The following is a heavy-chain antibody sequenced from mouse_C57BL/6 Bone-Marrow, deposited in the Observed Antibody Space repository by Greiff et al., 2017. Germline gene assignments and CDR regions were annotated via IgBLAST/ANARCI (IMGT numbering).Heavy chain of an antibody. CDR3: AREDDYEGFAY. J-gene: IGHJ3*01. V-gene: IGHV1-69*01. D-gene: IGHD2-4*01. CDR1: GYTFTSYW. Sequence: QVQLKQSGAELVMPGASVKLSCKASGYTFTSYWMHWVKQRPGQGLEWIGEIDPSDSYTNYNQKFKGKSTLTVDKSSSTAYMQLSSLTSEDSAVYYCAREDDYEGFAYWGQGTLVTVSA. CDR2: IDPSDSYT.